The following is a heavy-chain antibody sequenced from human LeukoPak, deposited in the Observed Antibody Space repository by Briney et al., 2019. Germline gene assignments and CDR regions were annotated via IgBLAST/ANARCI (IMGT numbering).Heavy chain of an antibody. J-gene: IGHJ4*02. CDR3: AKDGIRYYYDRSGYYGDY. D-gene: IGHD3-22*01. V-gene: IGHV3-30*18. Sequence: GGSLRLSCAASGFSFSSYGMHWVRKAPAKGREWGAVISYEGSNEYYADSVKGRFTISRDNSKNTLYLQMTSLRAEDTAVYYCAKDGIRYYYDRSGYYGDYWGQGTLVTVSS. CDR2: ISYEGSNE. CDR1: GFSFSSYG.